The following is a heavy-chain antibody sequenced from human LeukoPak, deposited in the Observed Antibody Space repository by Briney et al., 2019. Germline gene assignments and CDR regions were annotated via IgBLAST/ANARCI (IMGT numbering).Heavy chain of an antibody. V-gene: IGHV1-18*01. Sequence: ASVKVSCKASGYTFTSYGISWVRQAPGQGLEWMGWISAYNGNTNYAQKLQGRVTMTTDTSTSTAYMELRSLRSDDTAVYYCARVGPLYSYGPNRFDPWGQGTLVTVSS. J-gene: IGHJ5*02. CDR2: ISAYNGNT. CDR3: ARVGPLYSYGPNRFDP. CDR1: GYTFTSYG. D-gene: IGHD5-18*01.